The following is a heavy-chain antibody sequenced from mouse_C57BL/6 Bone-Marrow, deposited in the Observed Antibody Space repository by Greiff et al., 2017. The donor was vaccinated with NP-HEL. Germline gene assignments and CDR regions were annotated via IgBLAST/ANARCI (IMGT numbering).Heavy chain of an antibody. CDR1: GFTFSDYG. CDR2: ISSGSSTI. V-gene: IGHV5-17*01. Sequence: EVKLMESGGGLVKPGGSLKLSCAASGFTFSDYGMHWVRQAPEKGLEWVAYISSGSSTIYYADTVKGRFTISRDNAKNTLFLQMTSLRSEDTAMHYCARDYYGSSYYFDYWGQGTTLTVSS. J-gene: IGHJ2*01. CDR3: ARDYYGSSYYFDY. D-gene: IGHD1-1*01.